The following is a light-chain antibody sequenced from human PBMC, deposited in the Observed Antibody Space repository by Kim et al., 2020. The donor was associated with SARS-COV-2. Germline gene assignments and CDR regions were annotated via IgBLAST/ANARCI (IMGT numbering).Light chain of an antibody. J-gene: IGLJ2*01. CDR3: QAWDSTTAV. CDR2: QDN. V-gene: IGLV3-1*01. CDR1: NLGKRY. Sequence: SYELTQPPSMSVSPGQTATITCSGDNLGKRYACWYQQKSGQSPVLVIYQDNKRPSGIPERFSGSNSGNTATLTISGTQGVDEGDYYCQAWDSTTAVFGGGTQLTVL.